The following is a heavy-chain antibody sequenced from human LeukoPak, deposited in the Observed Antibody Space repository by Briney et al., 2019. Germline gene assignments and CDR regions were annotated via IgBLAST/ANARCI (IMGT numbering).Heavy chain of an antibody. J-gene: IGHJ4*01. CDR1: GFTFSSYA. V-gene: IGHV3-23*01. Sequence: GGSLRLSCAVSGFTFSSYAMNWVRQAPGKGLEWVSGITGSGAGTYYADSVKGRFTISRDNSKNTLYLQMNSLRAEDTAVYYCAKMVRECYTISYYFVYWGHGTLVTVSS. CDR3: AKMVRECYTISYYFVY. CDR2: ITGSGAGT. D-gene: IGHD2-15*01.